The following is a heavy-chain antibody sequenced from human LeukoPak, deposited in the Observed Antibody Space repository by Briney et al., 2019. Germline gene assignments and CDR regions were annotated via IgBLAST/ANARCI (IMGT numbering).Heavy chain of an antibody. J-gene: IGHJ4*02. Sequence: PGGSLRLSCAASGFTFSTYGMHWVRQAPGKGLEWVSAIAGSSDSTYYVDSVKGRFTISRDNSKNTLYLQMNSLRVEDTAVYYCAKDSSYHGQWGQGTLVTVSS. D-gene: IGHD3-16*02. CDR2: IAGSSDST. CDR1: GFTFSTYG. V-gene: IGHV3-23*01. CDR3: AKDSSYHGQ.